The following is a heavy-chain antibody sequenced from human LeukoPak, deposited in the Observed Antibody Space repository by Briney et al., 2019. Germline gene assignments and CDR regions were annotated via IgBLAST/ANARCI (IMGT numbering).Heavy chain of an antibody. CDR2: VYHSETT. Sequence: DPLSLTCNVSGYFLSSGFYWGWIRQPPGKGLEWIASVYHSETTIYNPSLKSRVTMSMDTSMNHYSLKLRSVTAADTAVYYCARTLSDSSPVATWGQGTLVTVSS. CDR1: GYFLSSGFY. CDR3: ARTLSDSSPVAT. D-gene: IGHD6-13*01. V-gene: IGHV4-38-2*02. J-gene: IGHJ4*02.